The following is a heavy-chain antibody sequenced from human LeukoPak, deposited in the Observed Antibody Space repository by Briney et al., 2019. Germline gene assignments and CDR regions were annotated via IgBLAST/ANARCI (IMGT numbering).Heavy chain of an antibody. CDR3: ARDAMVRGVLFDY. CDR1: GFTFSSYS. Sequence: AGGSLRLSCAASGFTFSSYSMNWVRQAPGKGLEWVSSISSGSSYIYYADSVKGRFTISRDNAKNSLYLQMNSLRAEDTAVYYCARDAMVRGVLFDYWGQGTLVTVSS. J-gene: IGHJ4*02. V-gene: IGHV3-21*01. CDR2: ISSGSSYI. D-gene: IGHD3-10*01.